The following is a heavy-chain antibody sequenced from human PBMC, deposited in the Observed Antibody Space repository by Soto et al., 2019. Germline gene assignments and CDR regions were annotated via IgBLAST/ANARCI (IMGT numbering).Heavy chain of an antibody. D-gene: IGHD1-26*01. CDR2: VYYTGST. V-gene: IGHV4-61*01. J-gene: IGHJ4*02. CDR1: GGSVSSASYY. Sequence: SETLSLTCTVSGGSVSSASYYWSWIRQPPGKGLEWIGYVYYTGSTNYNPSLKSRVTISVDTSKNQFSLKLTSVTAADTAMYYCARAWVHLYFDYWGQGTVVTVSS. CDR3: ARAWVHLYFDY.